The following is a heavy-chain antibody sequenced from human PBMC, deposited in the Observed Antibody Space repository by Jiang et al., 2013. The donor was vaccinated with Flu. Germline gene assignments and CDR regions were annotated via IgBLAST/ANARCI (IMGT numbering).Heavy chain of an antibody. D-gene: IGHD6-13*01. CDR3: ARTLMGGSSWFPNAFDI. J-gene: IGHJ3*02. CDR2: IYHSGST. V-gene: IGHV4-4*02. CDR1: GGSISSSNW. Sequence: CAVSGGSISSSNWWSWVRQPPGKGLEWIGEIYHSGSTNYNPSLKSRVTISVDKSKNQFSLKLSSVTAADTAVYYCARTLMGGSSWFPNAFDIWGQGTMVTVSS.